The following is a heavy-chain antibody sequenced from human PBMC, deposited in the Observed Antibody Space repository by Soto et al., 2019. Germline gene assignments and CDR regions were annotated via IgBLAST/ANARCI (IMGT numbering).Heavy chain of an antibody. CDR2: INPSGGYT. J-gene: IGHJ4*02. CDR1: GYSFTSYY. Sequence: XSVKVSCKASGYSFTSYYMHWVRQAPGQGLEWMGIINPSGGYTSYAQKFQGTVTMTSDTSTSTVYMELSSLRSEDTAVYYCATDGGSAGFDYWGQGTLVTVSS. CDR3: ATDGGSAGFDY. V-gene: IGHV1-46*01. D-gene: IGHD3-16*01.